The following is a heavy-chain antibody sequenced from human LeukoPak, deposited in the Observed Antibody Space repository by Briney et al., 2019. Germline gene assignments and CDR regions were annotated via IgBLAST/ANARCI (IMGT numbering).Heavy chain of an antibody. Sequence: GGSLRLSCAASGFTFSSYAMHWVRQAPGKGLEWVAVISYDGSNKYYADSVKGRFTISRDNSKNKLYLQMNSLRAEAPAVSYCARDGWELRYFDYWGQGTLVTVSS. CDR3: ARDGWELRYFDY. CDR1: GFTFSSYA. CDR2: ISYDGSNK. V-gene: IGHV3-30*14. D-gene: IGHD1-26*01. J-gene: IGHJ4*02.